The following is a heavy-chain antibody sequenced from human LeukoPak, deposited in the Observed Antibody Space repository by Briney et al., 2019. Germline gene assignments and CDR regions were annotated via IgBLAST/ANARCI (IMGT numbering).Heavy chain of an antibody. D-gene: IGHD3-22*01. CDR1: GFTVTYSY. CDR2: ISGSGGST. J-gene: IGHJ4*02. CDR3: AKVDDSSGYSYYFDY. V-gene: IGHV3-23*01. Sequence: GGSLRLSCAASGFTVTYSYMIWVRQAPGKGLEWVSAISGSGGSTYYADSVKGRFTISRDNSKNTLYLQMNSLRAEDTAVYYCAKVDDSSGYSYYFDYWGQGTLVTVSS.